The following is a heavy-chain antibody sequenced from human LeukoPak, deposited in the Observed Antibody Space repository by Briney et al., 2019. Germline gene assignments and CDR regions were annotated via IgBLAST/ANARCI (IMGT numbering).Heavy chain of an antibody. CDR3: TRDFMIVVVYNGFDV. CDR2: IRSKAYSGTT. V-gene: IGHV3-49*03. D-gene: IGHD3-22*01. Sequence: PGGSLRLSCTGSGFNFGDYAMSWFRQAPGKGLEWVGVIRSKAYSGTTEYAASVKGRFTVSRDDSKSAAYLEMNSLKIEDTAVYYCTRDFMIVVVYNGFDVWGQGTMVTVSP. CDR1: GFNFGDYA. J-gene: IGHJ3*01.